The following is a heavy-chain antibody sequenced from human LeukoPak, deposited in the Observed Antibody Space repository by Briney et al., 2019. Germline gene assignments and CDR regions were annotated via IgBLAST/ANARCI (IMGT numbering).Heavy chain of an antibody. V-gene: IGHV4-34*01. CDR1: GVSFNVYH. Sequence: SETLSLTCAVYGVSFNVYHWRWIRQPPGKGLEWIGEISHSGSTNYNPSLMSRVTVSVDTSKKQFSLKLSSVTAADTAVYYCALVVDYSGSGTYVVDYWGQGTLVTVSS. CDR2: ISHSGST. CDR3: ALVVDYSGSGTYVVDY. J-gene: IGHJ4*02. D-gene: IGHD3-10*01.